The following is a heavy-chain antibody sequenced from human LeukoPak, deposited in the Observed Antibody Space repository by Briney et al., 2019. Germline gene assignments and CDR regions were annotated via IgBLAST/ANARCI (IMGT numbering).Heavy chain of an antibody. J-gene: IGHJ3*02. V-gene: IGHV4-39*07. CDR1: GGSISSSSYY. Sequence: SETLSLTCTVSGGSISSSSYYWGWIRQPPGKGLEWIGSIYYSGSTYYNPSLKSRVTISVDRSKNQFSLKLTSVTAADTAVYYCARDGGRGAFDIWGQGTMVTVSS. CDR3: ARDGGRGAFDI. CDR2: IYYSGST. D-gene: IGHD3-16*01.